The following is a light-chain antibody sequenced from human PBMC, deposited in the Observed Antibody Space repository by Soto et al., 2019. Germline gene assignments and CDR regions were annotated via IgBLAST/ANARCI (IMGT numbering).Light chain of an antibody. CDR3: RQANSLPQT. CDR1: QAISTW. Sequence: DIQMTQSPSSVSASVGDRVTITCRASQAISTWLAWYQQKPGKAPKLLIYAASNLQTGVPSRFSGSGSGTDFTLTISSLHAEAFAYYYCRQANSLPQTFGQGTKVEIK. CDR2: AAS. J-gene: IGKJ1*01. V-gene: IGKV1D-12*01.